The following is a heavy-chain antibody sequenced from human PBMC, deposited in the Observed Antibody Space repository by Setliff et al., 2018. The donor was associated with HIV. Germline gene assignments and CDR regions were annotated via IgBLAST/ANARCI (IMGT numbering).Heavy chain of an antibody. J-gene: IGHJ5*02. D-gene: IGHD6-13*01. CDR1: GGSINRSNYY. Sequence: SETLSLTCTVPGGSINRSNYYWGWIRQPPGKGLEWIGRIYTSGSTSYNPSLKSRVTISIDTPKNQFSLKLSSVTATDTAVYYCARGENSWYGLNWFDPWGQGTLVTVSS. V-gene: IGHV4-39*07. CDR2: IYTSGST. CDR3: ARGENSWYGLNWFDP.